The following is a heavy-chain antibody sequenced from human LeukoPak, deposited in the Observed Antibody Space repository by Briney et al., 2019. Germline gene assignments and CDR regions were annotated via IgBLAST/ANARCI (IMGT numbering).Heavy chain of an antibody. D-gene: IGHD3-10*01. V-gene: IGHV3-23*01. J-gene: IGHJ5*02. CDR2: ISGSGGST. CDR3: AKDLHYGSGSP. Sequence: GGSLRLSCAASGFTFSSYAMSWVRQAPGKGLKWVSAISGSGGSTYYADSVKGRFTISRDNSKNTLYLQMNSLRAEDTAVYYCAKDLHYGSGSPWGQGTLVTVSS. CDR1: GFTFSSYA.